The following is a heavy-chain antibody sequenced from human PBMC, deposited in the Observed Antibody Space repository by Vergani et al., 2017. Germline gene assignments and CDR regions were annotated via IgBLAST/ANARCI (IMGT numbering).Heavy chain of an antibody. CDR2: IFPSGNS. CDR1: GDSITNGGFS. D-gene: IGHD3-16*02. Sequence: QLQLQESGSGLVKPSQTLSLTCAVSGDSITNGGFSWNWIRQPPGKGPEWIGYIFPSGNSDYNPSLKNRVSISLDKSKNRFSLWVNSVTAADTAVYFCARASLRALVGYYYYMYGWGKGKTVVVSS. CDR3: ARASLRALVGYYYYMYG. V-gene: IGHV4-30-2*01. J-gene: IGHJ6*03.